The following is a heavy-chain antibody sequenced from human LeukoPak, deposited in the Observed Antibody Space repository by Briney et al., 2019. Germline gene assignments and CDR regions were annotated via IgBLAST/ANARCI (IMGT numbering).Heavy chain of an antibody. Sequence: HTGGSLRLSCAASGFTVSSNYMSWVRQAPGQGLEWVSVIYSGGSTYYADSVKGRFTISRDNFKNTLYLQMNSLRAEDTAVYYCAKRGCDTNGCPYYFDYWGQGTLVTVSS. CDR1: GFTVSSNY. D-gene: IGHD2-8*01. CDR3: AKRGCDTNGCPYYFDY. V-gene: IGHV3-53*01. CDR2: IYSGGST. J-gene: IGHJ4*02.